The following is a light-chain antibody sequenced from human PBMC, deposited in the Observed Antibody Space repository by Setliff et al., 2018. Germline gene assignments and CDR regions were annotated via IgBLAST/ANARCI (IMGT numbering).Light chain of an antibody. CDR2: EVT. CDR3: ISYAGSNNYV. J-gene: IGLJ1*01. Sequence: QSVLTQPASVSGSPRQSITIPCTGTSSDVGGYNSVSWFQQHPGKAPKLMIYEVTKRPSGVPDRFSGSKSGNTASLTVSGLQAEDEADYYCISYAGSNNYVFGTGTKVTVL. V-gene: IGLV2-8*01. CDR1: SSDVGGYNS.